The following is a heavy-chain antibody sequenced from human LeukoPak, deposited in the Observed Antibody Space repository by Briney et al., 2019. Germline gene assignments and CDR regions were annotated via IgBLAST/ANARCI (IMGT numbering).Heavy chain of an antibody. CDR3: ARSVSPRSPPIVESAIYFYYFDY. D-gene: IGHD2-2*02. J-gene: IGHJ4*02. V-gene: IGHV1-46*01. Sequence: ASVKVSCKTSGYTFTSYYLHWVRQAPGQGLEWMGIINPSSGTTTYAQKFQGRITITRSTSMSTAYMELRSLTSDDTAVYFCARSVSPRSPPIVESAIYFYYFDYWGQGTLVTVSS. CDR1: GYTFTSYY. CDR2: INPSSGTT.